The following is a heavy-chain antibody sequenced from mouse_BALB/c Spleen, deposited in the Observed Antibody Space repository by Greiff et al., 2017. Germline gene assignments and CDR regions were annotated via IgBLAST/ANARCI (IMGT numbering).Heavy chain of an antibody. CDR3: ASSYASWFAY. V-gene: IGHV1-55*01. Sequence: QVQLQQPGAELVKPGTSVKLSCKASGYNFTSYWINWVKLRPGQGLEWIGDIYPGSGSTNYNEKFKSKATLTVDTSSSTAYMQLSSLASEDSALYYCASSYASWFAYWGQGTLVTVSA. J-gene: IGHJ3*01. CDR2: IYPGSGST. CDR1: GYNFTSYW. D-gene: IGHD1-1*01.